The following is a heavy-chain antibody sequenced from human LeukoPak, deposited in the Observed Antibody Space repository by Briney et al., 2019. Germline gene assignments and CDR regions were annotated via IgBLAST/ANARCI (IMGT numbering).Heavy chain of an antibody. Sequence: PSETLSLTCTVSGGSISSYYWSWIRQPAGKGLEWIGRIYSSGSTNYNPSLKSRVTMSVDTSKNQFSLKLTSVTAADTAVYYCARYGTGGITMIVEGSFDYWGQGTLVTVSS. CDR2: IYSSGST. J-gene: IGHJ4*02. V-gene: IGHV4-4*07. CDR1: GGSISSYY. D-gene: IGHD3-22*01. CDR3: ARYGTGGITMIVEGSFDY.